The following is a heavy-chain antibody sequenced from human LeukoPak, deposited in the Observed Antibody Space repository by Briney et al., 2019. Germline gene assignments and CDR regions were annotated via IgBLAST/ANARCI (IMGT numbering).Heavy chain of an antibody. CDR3: ARGGSSSWYEGYFDY. CDR2: IIPIFGTA. CDR1: GGTFSSYA. J-gene: IGHJ4*02. V-gene: IGHV1-69*13. D-gene: IGHD6-13*01. Sequence: ASVNVSCKASGGTFSSYAISWVRQAPGQGLEWMGGIIPIFGTANYAQKFQGRVTITADESTRAAYMELSSLRSEDTAVYYCARGGSSSWYEGYFDYWGQGTLVTVSS.